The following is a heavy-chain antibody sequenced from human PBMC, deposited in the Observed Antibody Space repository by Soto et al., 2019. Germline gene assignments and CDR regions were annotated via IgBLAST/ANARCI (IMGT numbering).Heavy chain of an antibody. Sequence: SVKVSCKASGCTFSSYAISWVRQAPGQGLEWMGGIIPIFGTANYAQKFQGRVTITADESTSTAYMELSSLRSEDTAVYYCARDHRVRYYYDSSGSQYDAFDIWGQGTMVTVSS. CDR2: IIPIFGTA. D-gene: IGHD3-22*01. V-gene: IGHV1-69*13. CDR1: GCTFSSYA. CDR3: ARDHRVRYYYDSSGSQYDAFDI. J-gene: IGHJ3*02.